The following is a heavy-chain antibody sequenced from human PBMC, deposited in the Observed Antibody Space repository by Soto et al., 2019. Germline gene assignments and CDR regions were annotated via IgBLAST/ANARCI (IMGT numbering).Heavy chain of an antibody. D-gene: IGHD3-10*01. CDR3: ARGGGWVGEASFDS. V-gene: IGHV1-3*01. J-gene: IGHJ4*02. CDR2: INAGNGRE. Sequence: QVQLEQSGAEVKKPGASVKVSCKTSGYTFTSYTLHWVRQAPGQGLEWMGWINAGNGREKYSQRFQDRVSLSTDKSATTAYKELRSLRSEDTAMYYCARGGGWVGEASFDSWGQGTLVTVSS. CDR1: GYTFTSYT.